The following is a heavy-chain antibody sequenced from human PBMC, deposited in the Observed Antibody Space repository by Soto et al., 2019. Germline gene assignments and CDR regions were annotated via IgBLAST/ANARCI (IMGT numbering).Heavy chain of an antibody. CDR3: ARSGSYRVDFDY. J-gene: IGHJ4*02. V-gene: IGHV4-59*01. D-gene: IGHD1-26*01. CDR2: IYYSGST. Sequence: PSETLSLTCTVSGGSISSYYWSWIRQPPGKGLEWIGYIYYSGSTNYNPSLKSRVTISVDTSKNQFSLKLSSVTAADTAVYYCARSGSYRVDFDYWGQRTLVTVSS. CDR1: GGSISSYY.